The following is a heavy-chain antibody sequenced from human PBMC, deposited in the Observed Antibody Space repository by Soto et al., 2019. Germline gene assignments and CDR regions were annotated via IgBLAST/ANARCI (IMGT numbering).Heavy chain of an antibody. CDR2: INHSGST. V-gene: IGHV4-34*01. CDR3: ARTLHYRELDY. J-gene: IGHJ4*02. Sequence: PSETLSLTCTVSGGSISSGDYYWSWIRQHPGKDLEWIGEINHSGSTNYNPSLKSRVTISVDTSKNQFSLKLSSVTAADTAVYYCARTLHYRELDYWGQGTLVTVSS. CDR1: GGSISSGDYY. D-gene: IGHD3-16*02.